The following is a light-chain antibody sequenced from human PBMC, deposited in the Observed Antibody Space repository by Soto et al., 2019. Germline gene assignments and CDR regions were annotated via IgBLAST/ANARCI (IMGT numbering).Light chain of an antibody. CDR3: MQALQTPYT. CDR2: LGS. CDR1: QSLLSSNGYTY. Sequence: DIVMTQSPLYLPVTPGEPASISCRSSQSLLSSNGYTYFDWYVQKPGQSQQVLIYLGSNRASGVPDRFSGSVSGTDFTLKISRVETEDVGVYYCMQALQTPYTFGQGTKLDIK. J-gene: IGKJ2*01. V-gene: IGKV2-28*01.